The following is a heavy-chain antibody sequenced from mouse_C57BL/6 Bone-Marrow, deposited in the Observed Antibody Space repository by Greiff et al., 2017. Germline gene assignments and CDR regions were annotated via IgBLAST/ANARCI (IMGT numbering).Heavy chain of an antibody. J-gene: IGHJ3*01. CDR2: ISGGGGNT. Sequence: EVKLVESGGGLVKPGGSLKLSCAASGFTFSSYTMSWVRQTPEKRLEWVATISGGGGNTYYPDSVKGRFTISRDNAKNTLYLQMSSLRSEDTALYYCARREGYPSWFAYWGQGTLVTVSA. D-gene: IGHD2-2*01. CDR1: GFTFSSYT. V-gene: IGHV5-9*01. CDR3: ARREGYPSWFAY.